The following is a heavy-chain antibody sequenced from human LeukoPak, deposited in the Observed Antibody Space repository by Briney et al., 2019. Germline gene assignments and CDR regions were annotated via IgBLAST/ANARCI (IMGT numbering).Heavy chain of an antibody. D-gene: IGHD3-22*01. CDR2: INHSGST. CDR3: ARGDSYDSSGYYYVDYYYGMDV. V-gene: IGHV4-34*01. CDR1: GGSFSGYY. Sequence: PSETLSLTCAVYGGSFSGYYWSWIRQPPGKGLERIGEINHSGSTNYNPSLKSRVTISVDTSKNQFSLKLSSVTAADTAVYYCARGDSYDSSGYYYVDYYYGMDVWGQGTAVTVSS. J-gene: IGHJ6*02.